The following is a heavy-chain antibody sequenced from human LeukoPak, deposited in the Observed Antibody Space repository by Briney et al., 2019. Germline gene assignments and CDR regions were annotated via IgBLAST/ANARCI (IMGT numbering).Heavy chain of an antibody. CDR1: GVSFSSGSYY. CDR2: IYYSGST. J-gene: IGHJ4*02. Sequence: PSETLSLTCTVSGVSFSSGSYYWSWIRQPPGKGLEWIGYIYYSGSTNYSPSLKSRVTISADTSRNQFSLKLSSVTAADTAVYYCARLDRGYRYGDFDHWGQGTLVTVSS. CDR3: ARLDRGYRYGDFDH. V-gene: IGHV4-61*01. D-gene: IGHD5-18*01.